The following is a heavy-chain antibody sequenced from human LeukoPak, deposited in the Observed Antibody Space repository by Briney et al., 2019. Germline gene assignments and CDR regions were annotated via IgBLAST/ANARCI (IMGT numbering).Heavy chain of an antibody. CDR2: IKSKTDGGTT. J-gene: IGHJ4*02. Sequence: GGSLRLSRAASGFTFSNAWMSWVRQAPGKGLEWVGRIKSKTDGGTTDYAAPVKGRFTISRDDSKNTLYLQMNSLKTEDTAVYYCTTDLDSSGYDFFFDYWGQGTLVTVSS. D-gene: IGHD5-12*01. V-gene: IGHV3-15*01. CDR3: TTDLDSSGYDFFFDY. CDR1: GFTFSNAW.